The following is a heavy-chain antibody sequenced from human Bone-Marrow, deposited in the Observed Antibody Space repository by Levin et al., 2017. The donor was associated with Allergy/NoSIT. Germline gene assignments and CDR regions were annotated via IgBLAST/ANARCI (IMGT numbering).Heavy chain of an antibody. CDR3: AREYSSSPAFGY. CDR1: GFTFSSYW. Sequence: GESLKISCAASGFTFSSYWMSWVRQAPGKGLEWVANIKQDGSEKYYVDSVKGRFTISRDNAKNSLYLQMNSLRAEDTAVYYCAREYSSSPAFGYWGQGTLVTVSS. CDR2: IKQDGSEK. J-gene: IGHJ4*02. D-gene: IGHD6-6*01. V-gene: IGHV3-7*01.